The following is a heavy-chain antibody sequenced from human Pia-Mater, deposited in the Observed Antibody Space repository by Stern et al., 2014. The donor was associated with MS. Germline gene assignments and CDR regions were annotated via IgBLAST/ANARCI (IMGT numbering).Heavy chain of an antibody. CDR2: IGPTSGAT. D-gene: IGHD4-11*01. Sequence: QVQLVQSEAEVRKPGASVKDSCKASGYNFTGQYENWARKAHGQGNESMGRIGPTSGATNFAQKFQGRVTLTMDPSISTAYMELSSLTSDDTAVYYCARQYSSYPDYWGQGTLVTVSS. V-gene: IGHV1-2*06. CDR1: GYNFTGQY. J-gene: IGHJ4*02. CDR3: ARQYSSYPDY.